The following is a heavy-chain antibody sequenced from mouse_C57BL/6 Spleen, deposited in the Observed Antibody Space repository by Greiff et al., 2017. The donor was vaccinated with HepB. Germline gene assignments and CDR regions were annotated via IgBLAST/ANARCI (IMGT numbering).Heavy chain of an antibody. J-gene: IGHJ4*01. V-gene: IGHV1-53*01. CDR3: ARWDRVGYAMDY. Sequence: VQLQQSGTELVKPGASVKLSCKASGYTFTSYWMHWVKQRPGQGLEWIGNINPSNGGTNYNEKFKSKATLTVDKSSSTAYMQLSSLTSEDSAVYYCARWDRVGYAMDYWGQGTSVTVSS. CDR1: GYTFTSYW. CDR2: INPSNGGT. D-gene: IGHD1-3*01.